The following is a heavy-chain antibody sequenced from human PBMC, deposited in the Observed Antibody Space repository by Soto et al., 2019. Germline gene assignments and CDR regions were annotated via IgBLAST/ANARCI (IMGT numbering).Heavy chain of an antibody. D-gene: IGHD3-22*01. J-gene: IGHJ4*02. CDR2: IYDSGST. Sequence: PSETLSLTCNVSGGAIGRSSYYWGWIRQPPGKGLEWIGSIYDSGSTYYNTSLKSRVTISVDTSKNQFSLKLSSVTAADTAVYYCASQSPDSSGYYSVDFWGQG. V-gene: IGHV4-39*01. CDR3: ASQSPDSSGYYSVDF. CDR1: GGAIGRSSYY.